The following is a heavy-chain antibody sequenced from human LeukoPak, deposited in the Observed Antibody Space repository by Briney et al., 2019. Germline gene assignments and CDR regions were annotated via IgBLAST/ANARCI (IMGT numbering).Heavy chain of an antibody. D-gene: IGHD6-19*01. Sequence: SETLSLTCTVSGGSTSSYYWTWIRQPPGKGLEWIGYIYYSWSTNYNPSLKSRVTISVDTSKNQFSLKRSSVTAADTAVYYCARHKYSSGWPPEGAFDIWGQGTMVTVSS. V-gene: IGHV4-59*08. CDR3: ARHKYSSGWPPEGAFDI. CDR1: GGSTSSYY. CDR2: IYYSWST. J-gene: IGHJ3*02.